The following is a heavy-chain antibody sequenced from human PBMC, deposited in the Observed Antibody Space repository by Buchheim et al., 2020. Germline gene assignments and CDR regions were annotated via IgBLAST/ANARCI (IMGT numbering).Heavy chain of an antibody. V-gene: IGHV3-73*01. D-gene: IGHD2-21*02. CDR2: IRSKANSYAT. CDR3: TRSPIGDYYYLSWFDP. Sequence: EVQLVESGGGLVQPGGSLKLSCAASGFTFSGSAMHWVRQASGKGLEWVGRIRSKANSYATAYAASVKGRFTISRDDSKNTAYLQMNSLKTEDTAVYYCTRSPIGDYYYLSWFDPWGQGTL. CDR1: GFTFSGSA. J-gene: IGHJ5*02.